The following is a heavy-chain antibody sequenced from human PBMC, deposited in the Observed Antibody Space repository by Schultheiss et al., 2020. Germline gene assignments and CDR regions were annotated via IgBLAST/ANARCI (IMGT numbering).Heavy chain of an antibody. CDR3: ARHASYCGGDCYALDY. Sequence: GGSLRLSCQGSGYSFANYWIGWVRQMPGKGLESMGIIHPAASDTTYSPSFQGQVTISADKSISTAYLQWRSLKASDTAMYYCARHASYCGGDCYALDYWGQGPLVTVSS. CDR2: IHPAASDT. V-gene: IGHV5-51*01. CDR1: GYSFANYW. J-gene: IGHJ4*02. D-gene: IGHD2-21*02.